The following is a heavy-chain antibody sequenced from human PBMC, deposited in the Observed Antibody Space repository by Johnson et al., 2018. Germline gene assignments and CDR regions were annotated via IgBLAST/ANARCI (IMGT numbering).Heavy chain of an antibody. CDR2: IWYDGINK. V-gene: IGHV3-33*08. Sequence: QVQLVESGGGLVKPGGSXRLSCAASGFTFSSYSMNWVRQAPGKGLEWVAVIWYDGINKYYADSVKGRFTIHRDNSKNTLYLQMNSRRAEDKAVYYCARGYYDFWSGFYGGGDYYYAMDVWGQGTTVTVSS. CDR3: ARGYYDFWSGFYGGGDYYYAMDV. D-gene: IGHD3-3*01. CDR1: GFTFSSYS. J-gene: IGHJ6*02.